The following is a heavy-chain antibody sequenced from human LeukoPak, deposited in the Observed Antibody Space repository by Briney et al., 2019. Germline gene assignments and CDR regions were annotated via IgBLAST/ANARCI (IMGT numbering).Heavy chain of an antibody. D-gene: IGHD5-18*01. CDR2: ISGSESST. CDR1: GNTFSSSGITFSSYN. CDR3: AKVPTSFYTASWGFDN. V-gene: IGHV3-23*01. Sequence: GGSLRLSCTTSGNTFSSSGITFSSYNMNWVRQAPGKGLEWVSAISGSESSTYYADSVRGRFTISRDNSKNTLYLQMNSLRSEDTAVYYCAKVPTSFYTASWGFDNWGQGTLVTVSS. J-gene: IGHJ4*02.